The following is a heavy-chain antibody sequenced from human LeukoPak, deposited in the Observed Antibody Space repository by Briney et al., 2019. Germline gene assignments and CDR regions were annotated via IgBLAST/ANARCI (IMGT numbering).Heavy chain of an antibody. D-gene: IGHD3-16*02. Sequence: PGGSLRLSCAASGSTFSSYSMNWVRQAPGKGLEWVSYISSSSSTIYYADSVKGRFTISRDNAKNSLYLQMNSLRAEDTAVYYCARARSGVTYYMGVWGKGTTVTVSS. CDR3: ARARSGVTYYMGV. J-gene: IGHJ6*03. V-gene: IGHV3-48*04. CDR2: ISSSSSTI. CDR1: GSTFSSYS.